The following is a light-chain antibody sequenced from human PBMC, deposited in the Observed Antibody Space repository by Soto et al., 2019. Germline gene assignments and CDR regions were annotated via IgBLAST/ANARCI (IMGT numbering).Light chain of an antibody. CDR2: YDD. V-gene: IGLV1-36*01. CDR3: AAWDDSLLHVV. CDR1: SSNIGNNA. J-gene: IGLJ2*01. Sequence: QLVLTQPPSVSEAPRQRVTISCSGSSSNIGNNAVNWYQQLPGKAPKLLIYYDDLLPSGVSDRFSGSKSGTSASLAISGLQSEDEADYYCAAWDDSLLHVVFGGGTKLTVL.